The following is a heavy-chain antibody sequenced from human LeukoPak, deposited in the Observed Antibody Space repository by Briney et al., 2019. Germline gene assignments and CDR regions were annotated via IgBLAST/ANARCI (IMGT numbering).Heavy chain of an antibody. CDR2: ISSSSSYI. D-gene: IGHD2-2*01. CDR1: GFTFSSYS. V-gene: IGHV3-21*01. J-gene: IGHJ4*02. CDR3: ARVPPDDCSSTSCGPVY. Sequence: PGGSLRLSCAASGFTFSSYSMNWVRQAPGKGLEWVSSISSSSSYIYYADSVKGRFTISRDNAKNSLYLQMNSLRAEDTAMYYCARVPPDDCSSTSCGPVYWGQGTLVTVSS.